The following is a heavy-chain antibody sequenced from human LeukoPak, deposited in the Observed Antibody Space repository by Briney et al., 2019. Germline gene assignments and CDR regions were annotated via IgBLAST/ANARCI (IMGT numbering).Heavy chain of an antibody. J-gene: IGHJ1*01. V-gene: IGHV4-39*01. CDR1: GGSISSSSYY. CDR2: IYYGGRT. CDR3: ARRLSTSEFFQH. D-gene: IGHD5/OR15-5a*01. Sequence: SETLSLTCTVSGGSISSSSYYWGWIRQPPGKGLEWIGSIYYGGRTYSNPSLKSRVTISVDTSKNQFSLKLSSVTAADTAVYYCARRLSTSEFFQHWGQGTLVTVSS.